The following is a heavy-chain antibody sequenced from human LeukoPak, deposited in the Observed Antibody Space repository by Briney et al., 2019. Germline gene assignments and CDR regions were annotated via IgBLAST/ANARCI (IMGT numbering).Heavy chain of an antibody. V-gene: IGHV4-38-2*02. Sequence: PSETLSLTCTVSGYSISSGYYWGWIRQPPGKGLEWIGSIYHSGGTYYNPSLKSRVTISVDTSKNQFSLKLSSVTAADTAVYYCARDDLYSSCWSPTFDPWGQGTLVTVSS. J-gene: IGHJ5*02. CDR3: ARDDLYSSCWSPTFDP. D-gene: IGHD6-19*01. CDR2: IYHSGGT. CDR1: GYSISSGYY.